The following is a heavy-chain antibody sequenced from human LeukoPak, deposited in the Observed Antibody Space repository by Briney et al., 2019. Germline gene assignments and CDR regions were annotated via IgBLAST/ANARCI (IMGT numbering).Heavy chain of an antibody. V-gene: IGHV4-31*03. J-gene: IGHJ6*02. CDR1: GGSISSGGYY. CDR2: IYYSGST. CDR3: ARSGLVVPAAMGGYYYYGMDV. D-gene: IGHD2-2*01. Sequence: PSETLSLTCTVSGGSISSGGYYWSWIRQHPGKGLEWNGYIYYSGSTYYNPSLKSRVTISVDTSKNQFSLKLSSVTAADTAVYYCARSGLVVPAAMGGYYYYGMDVWGQGTTVTVSS.